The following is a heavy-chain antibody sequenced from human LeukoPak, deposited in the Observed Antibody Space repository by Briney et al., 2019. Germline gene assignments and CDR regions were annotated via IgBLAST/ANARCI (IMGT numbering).Heavy chain of an antibody. D-gene: IGHD3-3*01. CDR1: GFTFSSYA. CDR2: ISGSGGST. CDR3: AKDPAHYGYFWSAFDY. J-gene: IGHJ4*02. V-gene: IGHV3-23*01. Sequence: PGGSLRLSCAASGFTFSSYAMSWVRQAPGKGLEWVSAISGSGGSTYYADSVKGRFTISRDNSKNTLYLQMNGLRAEDTAVYYCAKDPAHYGYFWSAFDYWGQGTLVTVSS.